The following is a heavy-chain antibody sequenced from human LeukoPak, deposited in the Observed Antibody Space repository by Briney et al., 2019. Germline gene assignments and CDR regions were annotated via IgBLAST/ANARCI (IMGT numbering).Heavy chain of an antibody. Sequence: SETLSLTCSVSGVSISSHHWSWIRQPPGKGLEWTGYIYYSGSTNYNTSLKSRVTISIDTSKNQFSLNLSSVTAADTAVYYCARHGGSALGLLFDYWGQGTLVTVSS. D-gene: IGHD2-21*01. CDR2: IYYSGST. J-gene: IGHJ4*02. CDR1: GVSISSHH. CDR3: ARHGGSALGLLFDY. V-gene: IGHV4-59*08.